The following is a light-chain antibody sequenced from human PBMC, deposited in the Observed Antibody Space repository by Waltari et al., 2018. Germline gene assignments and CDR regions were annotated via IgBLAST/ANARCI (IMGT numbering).Light chain of an antibody. Sequence: QSALTQPASVSGSPGQSITLPCTGTSRDLGNYYFVPWYQQHPGKAPTPLLYEVSTRPLGVSYRFSGSKSGATASLTISGLHPEDAADYYCSSLTSRNSLVFGGGTTVTVL. V-gene: IGLV2-14*01. CDR1: SRDLGNYYF. CDR3: SSLTSRNSLV. J-gene: IGLJ3*02. CDR2: EVS.